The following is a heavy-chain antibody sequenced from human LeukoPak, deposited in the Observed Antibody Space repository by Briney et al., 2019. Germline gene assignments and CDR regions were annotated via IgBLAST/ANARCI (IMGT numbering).Heavy chain of an antibody. CDR2: ISSTSRNI. D-gene: IGHD3-10*01. Sequence: GGSLRLSCSASGFTFSSFSMFWVRQAPGKGLEWLSYISSTSRNIYYADSVKGRFTVSRDNAKNSLFLQMNSLRAEDTAVYYCARVYYYVSGSRWGDYFDYWGQGTLVTVSS. CDR1: GFTFSSFS. V-gene: IGHV3-48*04. J-gene: IGHJ4*02. CDR3: ARVYYYVSGSRWGDYFDY.